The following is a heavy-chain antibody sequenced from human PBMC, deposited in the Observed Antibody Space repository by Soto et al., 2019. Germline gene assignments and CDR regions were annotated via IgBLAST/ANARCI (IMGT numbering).Heavy chain of an antibody. D-gene: IGHD3-3*01. CDR3: AGEGALANFGVV. V-gene: IGHV4-59*01. CDR1: GDSIRSYY. CDR2: VYYGGST. J-gene: IGHJ4*02. Sequence: ASETLSLTCTVSGDSIRSYYWTWIRQPPGRGLEWIGHVYYGGSTNYNPSLQSRVTISLDTSKNQFSLRLTSMTAADAAVYYCAGEGALANFGVVWGQGTRVTVYS.